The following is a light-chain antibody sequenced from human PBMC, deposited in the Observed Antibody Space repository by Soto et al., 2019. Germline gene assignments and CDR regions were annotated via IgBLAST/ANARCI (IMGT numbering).Light chain of an antibody. V-gene: IGLV7-43*01. CDR3: LLYYGGAQTWV. CDR2: STT. J-gene: IGLJ3*02. CDR1: TGPVTSGFH. Sequence: QTVVTQAPSLSVSPGGTVTLTCASSTGPVTSGFHPNWLQQKPGQRPWSLIYSTTNKHSWTPARFSGSLLGGKAALTLSGVQPEDEAEYYCLLYYGGAQTWVFGGGTKLTVL.